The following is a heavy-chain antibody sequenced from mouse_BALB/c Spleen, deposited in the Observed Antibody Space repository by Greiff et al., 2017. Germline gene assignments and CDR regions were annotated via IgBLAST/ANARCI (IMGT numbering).Heavy chain of an antibody. V-gene: IGHV1S137*01. Sequence: QVQLQQSGPELVRPGVSVKISCKGSGYTFTGYAMHWVKQSHAKSLEWIGDISTYYGNTNYNQKFKGKATMTVDKSSSTAYMELSSLTSEDSAIYSGASGCRYDGDYYAMDYWGQGTSVTVSS. CDR3: ASGCRYDGDYYAMDY. D-gene: IGHD2-12*01. CDR1: GYTFTGYA. CDR2: ISTYYGNT. J-gene: IGHJ4*01.